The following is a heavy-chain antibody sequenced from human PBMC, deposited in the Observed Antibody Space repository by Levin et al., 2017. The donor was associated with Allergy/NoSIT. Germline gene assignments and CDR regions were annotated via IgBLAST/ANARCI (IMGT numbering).Heavy chain of an antibody. Sequence: SETLSLTCAVSGGSISSSNWWSWVRQPPGKGLEWIGEIYHSGSTNYNPSLKSRVTISVDKSKNQFSLKLSSVTAADTAVYYCATSRKQQLFSRGYFDYWGQGTLVTVSS. J-gene: IGHJ4*02. CDR2: IYHSGST. CDR1: GGSISSSNW. V-gene: IGHV4-4*02. CDR3: ATSRKQQLFSRGYFDY. D-gene: IGHD6-13*01.